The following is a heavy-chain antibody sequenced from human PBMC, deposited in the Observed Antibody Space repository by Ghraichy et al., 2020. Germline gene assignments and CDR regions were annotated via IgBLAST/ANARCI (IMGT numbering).Heavy chain of an antibody. CDR2: ISSRGETT. Sequence: GGSLRLSCAVSGFSFSTSAMSWVRQAPGKGLEWVSTISSRGETTYYADSVKGRFTISRDNSEKTLYLQMNSLRAEDTDVYFCARGGYSGFDYWCQGTLVTVS. CDR3: ARGGYSGFDY. CDR1: GFSFSTSA. D-gene: IGHD5-18*01. V-gene: IGHV3-23*01. J-gene: IGHJ4*02.